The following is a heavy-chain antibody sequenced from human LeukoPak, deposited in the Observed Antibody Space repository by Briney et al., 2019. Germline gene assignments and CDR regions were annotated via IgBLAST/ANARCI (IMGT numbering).Heavy chain of an antibody. Sequence: SETLSLTCTVSGGSISSYYWSWIRQPPGKGLEWMGHIYYSGSTNYNPSLKSRVTISVDTSKNQLSLKLSSVAAADTAVYYCARVLYSSSFYYYYYMDVWGQGTTVTISS. CDR3: ARVLYSSSFYYYYYMDV. V-gene: IGHV4-59*01. J-gene: IGHJ6*03. CDR1: GGSISSYY. CDR2: IYYSGST. D-gene: IGHD6-13*01.